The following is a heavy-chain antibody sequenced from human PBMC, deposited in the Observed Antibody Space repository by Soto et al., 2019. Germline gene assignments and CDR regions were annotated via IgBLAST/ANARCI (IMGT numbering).Heavy chain of an antibody. J-gene: IGHJ3*02. D-gene: IGHD4-17*01. CDR3: ATIGDLDGFDI. Sequence: EVQLVESGGGLVMPEESLRLSCAASAFSFNAYNMKWVRQAPGKGLEWVSSISDRGHQIFYADSVRGRFTIFRDNSRNSLYLQMNSLRAEDTAVYHCATIGDLDGFDIWGQGTTVTVSS. CDR1: AFSFNAYN. V-gene: IGHV3-21*06. CDR2: ISDRGHQI.